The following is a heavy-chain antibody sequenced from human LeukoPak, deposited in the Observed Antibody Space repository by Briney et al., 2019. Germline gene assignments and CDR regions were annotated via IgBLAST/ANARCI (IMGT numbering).Heavy chain of an antibody. Sequence: PSETLSLTCTVSGGSISSYYWSWLRQPPGKGLEWVGYIYYSGSTNYNPSLKSRVTISVDTSKNQFSLKLSSVTAADTAVYYCARQNGFNDYWGQGTLVAVSS. V-gene: IGHV4-59*08. CDR1: GGSISSYY. D-gene: IGHD2-8*01. CDR3: ARQNGFNDY. CDR2: IYYSGST. J-gene: IGHJ4*02.